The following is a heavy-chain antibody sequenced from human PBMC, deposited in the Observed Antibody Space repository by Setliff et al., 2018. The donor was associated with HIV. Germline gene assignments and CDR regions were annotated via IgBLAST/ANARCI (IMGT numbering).Heavy chain of an antibody. D-gene: IGHD5-12*01. CDR2: IIPILGTA. CDR3: ARDAGYSGSSWNY. CDR1: GGTFNNYA. V-gene: IGHV1-69*11. Sequence: SVMVSCKASGGTFNNYAISWLRQAPGQGLVWMGKIIPILGTANYAQRFQGRVTMTADESTSTVYMELNSLSSEDTAMYYCARDAGYSGSSWNYWGQGTLVTSPQ. J-gene: IGHJ4*02.